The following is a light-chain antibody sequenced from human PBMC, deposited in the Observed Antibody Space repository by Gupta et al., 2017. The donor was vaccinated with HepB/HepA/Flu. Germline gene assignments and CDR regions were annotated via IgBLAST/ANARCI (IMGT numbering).Light chain of an antibody. Sequence: QSALTQPPSASGSPGQSVTISCTGTSSDVGGYKFVSWYQQHPGKAPKLMIYEVSTRPSGVPDRFSGSKSGNTASLTVSGLQAEDEADYYCSSYAGTNNLVFGGGTKMIVL. CDR2: EVS. CDR1: SSDVGGYKF. J-gene: IGLJ2*01. CDR3: SSYAGTNNLV. V-gene: IGLV2-8*01.